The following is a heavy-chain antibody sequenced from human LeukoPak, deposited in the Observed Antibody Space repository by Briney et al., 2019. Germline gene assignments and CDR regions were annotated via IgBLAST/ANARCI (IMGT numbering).Heavy chain of an antibody. CDR3: SRLNGAGAFDY. V-gene: IGHV5-51*01. J-gene: IGHJ4*02. CDR2: LYPADSHT. D-gene: IGHD2-8*01. Sequence: GESLKISCRVSGYNFPTYWIAWIRQMPGKGVEWMGILYPADSHTTYSPSFQGQVTISADRSSSAAYLQWSSLKASDTAMYYCSRLNGAGAFDYWGQGTPVTVSS. CDR1: GYNFPTYW.